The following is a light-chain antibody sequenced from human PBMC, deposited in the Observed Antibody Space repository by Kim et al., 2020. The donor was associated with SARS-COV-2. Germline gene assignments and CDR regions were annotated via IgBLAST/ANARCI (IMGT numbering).Light chain of an antibody. Sequence: AMRATVRITCQGDRLITYYASWYQQKPGQAPLLVMYANTYRPTGIPDRFSGSASGNTASLTITGAQAEDVADYYCCSRDSSSTHRIFAGGTQLTVL. CDR3: CSRDSSSTHRI. J-gene: IGLJ2*01. CDR2: ANT. CDR1: RLITYY. V-gene: IGLV3-19*01.